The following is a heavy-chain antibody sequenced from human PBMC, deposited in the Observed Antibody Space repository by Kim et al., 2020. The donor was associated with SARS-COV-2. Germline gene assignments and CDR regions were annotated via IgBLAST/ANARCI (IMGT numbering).Heavy chain of an antibody. CDR2: IKSQTSGGTA. CDR1: GFHFRSAW. J-gene: IGHJ4*02. D-gene: IGHD3-10*01. V-gene: IGHV3-15*05. CDR3: VADLSEEGKGEFDR. Sequence: GGSLRLSCAASGFHFRSAWLSWVRQTPGKGLECVGRIKSQTSGGTADYAAPVEGRFTISRDDSKNTIYLQMNSLETEDTAVYHCVADLSEEGKGEFDRWGQGVRVTVSS.